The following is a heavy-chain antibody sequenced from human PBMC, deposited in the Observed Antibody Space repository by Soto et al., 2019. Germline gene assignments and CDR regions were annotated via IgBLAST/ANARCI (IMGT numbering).Heavy chain of an antibody. CDR3: TTTWTTTHYFDY. D-gene: IGHD1-1*01. CDR1: GATFSNYA. V-gene: IGHV1-69*01. CDR2: IIPIFGTA. J-gene: IGHJ4*02. Sequence: QVQLVQSGAEVKKPGSSVKFSCKASGATFSNYAISWVRQAPGQGLEWMGGIIPIFGTANYAQKFQGRVTITADESTSTAYMELSSLRSEDTAVYYCTTTWTTTHYFDYWGQGTLVTVSS.